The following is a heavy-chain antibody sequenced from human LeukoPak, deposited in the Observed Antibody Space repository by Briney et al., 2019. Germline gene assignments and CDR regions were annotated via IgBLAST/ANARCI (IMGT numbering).Heavy chain of an antibody. J-gene: IGHJ4*02. Sequence: SETLSLTXTVSGGSISSGDYYWSGIRQPPGKGLEWIGYIYYSGSTYYNPSLKSRVTISVDTSKNQFSLKLSSVTAADTAVYDCAREPLYPMVDYWGQGTLVTVSS. D-gene: IGHD3-3*01. V-gene: IGHV4-30-4*08. CDR3: AREPLYPMVDY. CDR2: IYYSGST. CDR1: GGSISSGDYY.